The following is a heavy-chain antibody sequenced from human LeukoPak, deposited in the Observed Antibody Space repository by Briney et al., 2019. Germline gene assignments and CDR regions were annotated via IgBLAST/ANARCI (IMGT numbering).Heavy chain of an antibody. D-gene: IGHD1-26*01. CDR3: LRGVLSGSEVS. Sequence: GSLRLSCAASWFTVSSNYMSWVRQPPAKGLEWVSVIYSGGSTYYADSVRGRFTISRDNSKSSLHLLMNSLMVEDTAVYFCLRGVLSGSEVSWGQGTLVSVSS. V-gene: IGHV3-53*03. CDR2: IYSGGST. J-gene: IGHJ5*02. CDR1: WFTVSSNY.